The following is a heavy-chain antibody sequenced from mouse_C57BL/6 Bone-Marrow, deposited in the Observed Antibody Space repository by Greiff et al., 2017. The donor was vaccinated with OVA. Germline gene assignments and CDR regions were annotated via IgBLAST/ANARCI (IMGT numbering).Heavy chain of an antibody. D-gene: IGHD2-3*01. V-gene: IGHV1-52*01. CDR1: GYTFTSYW. Sequence: VKLQQPGAELVRPGSSVKLSCKASGYTFTSYWMHWVKQRPIQGLEWIGNIDPSDSETNNNQKFKDKATLTVDKSSSTAYMQISSLTSEDSAVYDCARETIYDGYLPFAYWGQGTLVTVSA. J-gene: IGHJ3*01. CDR3: ARETIYDGYLPFAY. CDR2: IDPSDSET.